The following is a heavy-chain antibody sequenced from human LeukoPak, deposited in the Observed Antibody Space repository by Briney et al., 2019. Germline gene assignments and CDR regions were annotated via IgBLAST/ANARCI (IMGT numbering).Heavy chain of an antibody. V-gene: IGHV3-21*04. J-gene: IGHJ6*02. CDR1: GFTFSSYS. CDR3: ARGYYYDSSGPDSYGMDV. D-gene: IGHD3-22*01. CDR2: ISSSSSYI. Sequence: GGSLRLSCAASGFTFSSYSMNWVRQAPGKGLEWVSSISSSSSYIYYADSVKGRFTISRDNAKNSLYLQMNSLRAEDTAVYYCARGYYYDSSGPDSYGMDVWGQGTTVTVSS.